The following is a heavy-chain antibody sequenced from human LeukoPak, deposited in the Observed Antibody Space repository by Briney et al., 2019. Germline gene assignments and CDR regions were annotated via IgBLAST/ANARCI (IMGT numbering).Heavy chain of an antibody. Sequence: ASVKVSCKASGYTFTSYGISWVRQAPGQGLEWMGRIIPILGIANYAQKFQGRVTITADKSTSTAYMELSSLRSEDTAVYYCASVPLGYCSSTSCPSYYYYGMDVWGQGTTVTVSS. V-gene: IGHV1-69*04. CDR2: IIPILGIA. CDR1: GYTFTSYG. D-gene: IGHD2-2*01. CDR3: ASVPLGYCSSTSCPSYYYYGMDV. J-gene: IGHJ6*02.